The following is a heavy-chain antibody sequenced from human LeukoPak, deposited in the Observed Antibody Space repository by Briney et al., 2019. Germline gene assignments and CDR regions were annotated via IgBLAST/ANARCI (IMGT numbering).Heavy chain of an antibody. Sequence: GESLKISCETSGYSFTSNWIAWVRQKPGKGLEWMGIIYPGDSETRYSPSFQGQVTISADKSISTAYLQWSSLKASDTAMYYCARHGTTGTTRYVWFDPWGQGTLVTVSS. J-gene: IGHJ5*02. V-gene: IGHV5-51*01. CDR1: GYSFTSNW. CDR3: ARHGTTGTTRYVWFDP. CDR2: IYPGDSET. D-gene: IGHD1-1*01.